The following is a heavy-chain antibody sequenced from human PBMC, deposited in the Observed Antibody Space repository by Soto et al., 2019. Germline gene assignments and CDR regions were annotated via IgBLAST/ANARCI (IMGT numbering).Heavy chain of an antibody. CDR3: ARALNTWLRLRAPYYYYMDV. V-gene: IGHV3-74*01. Sequence: PGGSLRLSCAASGFTFSSYWMHWVRQAPGKGLVWVSRINSDGSSTSYADSVKGRFTISRDNAKNTLYLQMNSLRAEDTAVYYCARALNTWLRLRAPYYYYMDVWGKGTTVTVSS. D-gene: IGHD5-12*01. J-gene: IGHJ6*03. CDR2: INSDGSST. CDR1: GFTFSSYW.